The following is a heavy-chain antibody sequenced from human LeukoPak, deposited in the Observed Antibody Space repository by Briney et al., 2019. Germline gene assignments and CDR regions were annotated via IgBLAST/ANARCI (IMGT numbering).Heavy chain of an antibody. CDR3: ARHTPTYDDFWSGYPVGY. J-gene: IGHJ4*02. D-gene: IGHD3-3*01. V-gene: IGHV4-39*01. CDR2: VSYSGNT. CDR1: GGSISSSTYY. Sequence: TSETLSLTCTVSGGSISSSTYYWGWIRQPPGKGLEWIGCVSYSGNTYYNPSLKSRVTIFVDTSKNQFSLNLSSVTAADTAVYYCARHTPTYDDFWSGYPVGYWGQGTLVTVSS.